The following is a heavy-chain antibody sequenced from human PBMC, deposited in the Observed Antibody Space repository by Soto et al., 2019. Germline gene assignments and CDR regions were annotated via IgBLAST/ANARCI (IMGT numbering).Heavy chain of an antibody. CDR1: GYTFTSYD. J-gene: IGHJ4*02. CDR2: MNPNSGNT. Sequence: GASVKVSCTASGYTFTSYDINWVRQATGQGLEWMGWMNPNSGNTNYAQKLQGRVTMTTDTSTSTAYMELRSLRSDDTAVYYCAREEMTTVTTDYWGQGTLVTVSS. V-gene: IGHV1-18*01. CDR3: AREEMTTVTTDY. D-gene: IGHD4-17*01.